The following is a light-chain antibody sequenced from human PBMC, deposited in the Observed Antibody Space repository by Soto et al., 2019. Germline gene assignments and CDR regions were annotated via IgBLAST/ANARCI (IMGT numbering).Light chain of an antibody. Sequence: QLVLTQPPSVSGAPGQRVTISCTGSSSNIGAGYDVHWYQQLPGTAPKLLIYGNSNRPSGVPDRFSGSKSGTSASLAITGLQAEDEADYHCQSYDSSLSAVVFGGGTKLTV. J-gene: IGLJ2*01. CDR3: QSYDSSLSAVV. V-gene: IGLV1-40*01. CDR1: SSNIGAGYD. CDR2: GNS.